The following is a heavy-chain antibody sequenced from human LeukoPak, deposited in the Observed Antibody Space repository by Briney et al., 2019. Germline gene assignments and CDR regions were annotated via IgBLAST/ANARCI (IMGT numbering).Heavy chain of an antibody. D-gene: IGHD3-10*01. Sequence: ASVKVSCKASGYTFTSYDINWVRQATGQGLEWMGWMNPNSGNTGYAQKFQGRVTMTRNTSISTAYMELSSLRSEDTAVYYCARNLGQVWFFDYWGQGTLVTVSS. CDR1: GYTFTSYD. V-gene: IGHV1-8*01. J-gene: IGHJ4*02. CDR2: MNPNSGNT. CDR3: ARNLGQVWFFDY.